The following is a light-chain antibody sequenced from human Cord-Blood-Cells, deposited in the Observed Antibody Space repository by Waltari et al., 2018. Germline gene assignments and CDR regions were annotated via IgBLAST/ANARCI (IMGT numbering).Light chain of an antibody. CDR1: SSDVGGYNY. CDR2: DVS. Sequence: QSALTQPASVSGSPGQSITISCTGTSSDVGGYNYVSWSQQPPGKAPQPMIDDVSNRPSGVTNRFAGSKAGKRASLTISGLQAEDEADYYCSSYTSSSTLVFGGGTKLTVL. V-gene: IGLV2-14*01. CDR3: SSYTSSSTLV. J-gene: IGLJ2*01.